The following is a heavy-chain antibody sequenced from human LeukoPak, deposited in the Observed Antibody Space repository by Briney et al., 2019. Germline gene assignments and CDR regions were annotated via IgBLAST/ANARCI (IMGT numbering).Heavy chain of an antibody. D-gene: IGHD3-3*01. CDR3: ARDKWSGSQSPYYYYMDV. CDR1: GFTFSSYS. CDR2: ISSSSSYI. J-gene: IGHJ6*03. V-gene: IGHV3-21*01. Sequence: PGGSLRLSCAASGFTFSSYSMNWVRQAPGKGLEWVSSISSSSSYIYYADSVKGRFTISRDNAKNSLYLQMNSLRAEDTAVYYCARDKWSGSQSPYYYYMDVWGKGTTVTVSS.